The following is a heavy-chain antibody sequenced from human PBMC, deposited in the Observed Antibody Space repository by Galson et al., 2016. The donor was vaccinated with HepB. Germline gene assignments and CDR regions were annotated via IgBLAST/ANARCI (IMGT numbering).Heavy chain of an antibody. V-gene: IGHV3-23*01. J-gene: IGHJ4*02. CDR3: AKKSLVAGTATYVFDN. CDR1: GFPFSTYG. D-gene: IGHD6-19*01. Sequence: SLRLSCAASGFPFSTYGMSWVRQAPGKGLEWVSGISGSGGSIYSADSVKGRFTIFRDNSKNTLYLQMNSLRADDTAVYYCAKKSLVAGTATYVFDNWGQGTLVTVSS. CDR2: ISGSGGSI.